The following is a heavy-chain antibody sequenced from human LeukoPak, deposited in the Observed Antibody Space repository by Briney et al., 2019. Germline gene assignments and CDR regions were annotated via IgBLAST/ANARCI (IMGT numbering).Heavy chain of an antibody. CDR3: ARIRDGYNDAYDI. J-gene: IGHJ3*02. D-gene: IGHD5-24*01. Sequence: ASVKVSCKASGYTFTGYYMHWVRQAPGQGPEWMGVISPSGGSTTYAQKFQGRVTLTRDMSTSTDYLELSSLRSEDTAIYYCARIRDGYNDAYDIWGQGTVVTVPS. V-gene: IGHV1-46*01. CDR2: ISPSGGST. CDR1: GYTFTGYY.